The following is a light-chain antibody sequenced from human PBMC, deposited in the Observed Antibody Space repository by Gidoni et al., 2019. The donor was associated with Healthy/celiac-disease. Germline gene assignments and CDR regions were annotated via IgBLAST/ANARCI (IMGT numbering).Light chain of an antibody. CDR1: QSVSSSY. Sequence: EIVWTQSPGTLSLSPGESATLSCRASQSVSSSYLAWHQQKPGPAPRLLIYGASSSTGIPDIFSGSGSATDFTLTISRLEPEDFAVYYCQQYGSSWTFGQGTKVEIK. V-gene: IGKV3-20*01. J-gene: IGKJ1*01. CDR3: QQYGSSWT. CDR2: GAS.